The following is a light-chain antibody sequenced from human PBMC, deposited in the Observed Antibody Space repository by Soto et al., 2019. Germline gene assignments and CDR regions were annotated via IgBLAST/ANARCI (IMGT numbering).Light chain of an antibody. CDR1: SSDVGGYNY. CDR3: SSYTSSSTRV. V-gene: IGLV2-14*01. CDR2: DVS. J-gene: IGLJ1*01. Sequence: QSALPQPASVSGSPGRSITISCTGTSSDVGGYNYVFWYQQHPGKAPKLMIYDVSNRPSGVSNRFSGSKSGNTASLTISGLQAEDEADYYCSSYTSSSTRVFGTGTKLTVL.